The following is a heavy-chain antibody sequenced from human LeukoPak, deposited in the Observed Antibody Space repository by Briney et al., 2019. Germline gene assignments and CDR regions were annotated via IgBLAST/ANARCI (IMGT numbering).Heavy chain of an antibody. J-gene: IGHJ4*02. CDR3: ATVPGYSSSWYYFDY. Sequence: ASVKVSCKVSGYTLTELSMHWVRQAPGKGLEWMGGFDPEDGETIYAQKFQGRVTMTEDTSTDTAYMELSSLRSEDTAVYYCATVPGYSSSWYYFDYRGQGTLVTVSS. CDR2: FDPEDGET. CDR1: GYTLTELS. D-gene: IGHD6-13*01. V-gene: IGHV1-24*01.